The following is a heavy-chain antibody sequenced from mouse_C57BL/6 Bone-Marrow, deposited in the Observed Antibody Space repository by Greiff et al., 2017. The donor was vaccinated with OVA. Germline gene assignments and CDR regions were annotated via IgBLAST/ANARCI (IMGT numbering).Heavy chain of an antibody. CDR1: GFTFSSYA. CDR3: AGSLAY. Sequence: EVKLMESGGGLVKPGGSLKLSCAASGFTFSSYAMSWVRQTPEKRLEWVATISDGGSYTYYPDNVKGRFTISRDNAKNNLYLQMSHLKSEDTAMYYCAGSLAYWGQGTLVTVSA. J-gene: IGHJ3*01. V-gene: IGHV5-4*03. CDR2: ISDGGSYT.